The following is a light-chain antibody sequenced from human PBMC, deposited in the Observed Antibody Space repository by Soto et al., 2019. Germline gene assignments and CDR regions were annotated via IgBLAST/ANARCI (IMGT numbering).Light chain of an antibody. Sequence: EIVLTQPPGPLSLSPGERATLSCRASQSVSSSYLAWYQQKPGQAPRLLIYGASSRATGIPDRFSGSGSGKDFTLTISRLATDDFVVYYCQHYGSSPYTFGQGTKLEIK. V-gene: IGKV3-20*01. CDR3: QHYGSSPYT. CDR1: QSVSSSY. CDR2: GAS. J-gene: IGKJ2*01.